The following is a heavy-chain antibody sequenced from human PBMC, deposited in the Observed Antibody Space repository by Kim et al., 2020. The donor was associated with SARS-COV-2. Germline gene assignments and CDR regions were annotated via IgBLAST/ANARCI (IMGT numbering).Heavy chain of an antibody. J-gene: IGHJ4*02. Sequence: GGSLRLSCAASGFTFSSYSMNWVRQAPGKGLEWVSYISSSSTIYYADSVKGRFTISRDNAKNSLYLQMNSLRDEDTAVYYCARVRDVLLWFGEFDYWGQGTLVTVSS. CDR3: ARVRDVLLWFGEFDY. CDR2: ISSSSTI. CDR1: GFTFSSYS. D-gene: IGHD3-10*01. V-gene: IGHV3-48*02.